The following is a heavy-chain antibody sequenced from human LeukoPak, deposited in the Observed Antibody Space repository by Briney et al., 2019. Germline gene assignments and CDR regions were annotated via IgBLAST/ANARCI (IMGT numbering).Heavy chain of an antibody. V-gene: IGHV3-23*01. CDR1: GFTFSSYA. CDR3: ARRGNAFDF. Sequence: GGSLRLSCVASGFTFSSYAMTWVRQAPGKGLGWVSHINSDGDNAYYADSVKGRFAISRDNSKNTLYLQMNSLRAEDTALYYCARRGNAFDFWGQGTMVTVSS. CDR2: INSDGDNA. D-gene: IGHD3-16*01. J-gene: IGHJ3*01.